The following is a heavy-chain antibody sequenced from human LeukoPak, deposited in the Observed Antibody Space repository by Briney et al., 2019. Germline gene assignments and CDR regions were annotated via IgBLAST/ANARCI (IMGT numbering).Heavy chain of an antibody. V-gene: IGHV1-18*01. CDR1: GYTFTIYG. Sequence: ASVKVSCKSSGYTFTIYGISLVRQAPGQGLEWMGWISAYNDNTNYAQKLQGRVTMTTDTSTSTAYMELRSLRSDDTAVYYCARMVRGVIYDYWGQGTLVTVSS. J-gene: IGHJ4*02. D-gene: IGHD3-10*01. CDR2: ISAYNDNT. CDR3: ARMVRGVIYDY.